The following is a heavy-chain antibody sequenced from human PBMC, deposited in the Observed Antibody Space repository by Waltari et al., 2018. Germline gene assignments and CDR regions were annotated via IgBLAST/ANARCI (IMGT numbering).Heavy chain of an antibody. CDR1: GYPFTSYD. V-gene: IGHV1-8*01. CDR3: ARGWWGSSWYGNY. J-gene: IGHJ4*02. D-gene: IGHD6-13*01. CDR2: MNHNSGNT. Sequence: QLQLVQSGAEVEQPVPSVKVSCQASGYPFTSYDINWVRQATGQGCEWMGWMNHNSGNTGYAQKFQGRVTRTRNTPISTAYRELSSLRSEDTAVYLCARGWWGSSWYGNYWGQGTLVTVSS.